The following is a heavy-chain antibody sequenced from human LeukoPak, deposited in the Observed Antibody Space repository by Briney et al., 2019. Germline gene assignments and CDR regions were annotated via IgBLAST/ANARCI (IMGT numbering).Heavy chain of an antibody. CDR2: ISAYNGNT. Sequence: GASVKGSCQASGYTFPSYGIGWVGPAPGQRVECMGWISAYNGNTNYAQKLQGRVTMTTDTSTSTAYMELRSLRSDDTAVYYCARVLTMVRGAFNWFDPWGQGTLVTVSS. CDR3: ARVLTMVRGAFNWFDP. D-gene: IGHD3-10*01. V-gene: IGHV1-18*01. J-gene: IGHJ5*02. CDR1: GYTFPSYG.